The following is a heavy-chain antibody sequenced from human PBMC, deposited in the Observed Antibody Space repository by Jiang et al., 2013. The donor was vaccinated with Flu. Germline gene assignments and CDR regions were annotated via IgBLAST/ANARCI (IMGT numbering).Heavy chain of an antibody. J-gene: IGHJ3*02. CDR2: IYHSGST. CDR3: ARVEYSFSPAVFDI. CDR1: GGSVSGGSITSNW. V-gene: IGHV4-4*02. Sequence: TLSLTCAISGGSVSGGSITSNWWSWVRQPPGKGLEWIGEIYHSGSTNYNPSLKSRVTISVDKSKNQFSLKLSSVTAADTAVYYCARVEYSFSPAVFDIWGQGTMVTVSS. D-gene: IGHD2/OR15-2a*01.